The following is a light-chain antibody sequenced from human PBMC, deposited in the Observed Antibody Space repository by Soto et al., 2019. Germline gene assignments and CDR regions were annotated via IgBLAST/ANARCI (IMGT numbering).Light chain of an antibody. J-gene: IGKJ3*01. V-gene: IGKV3-11*02. Sequence: VLTQSAANLYLYPGERVTLXCRASQHFAEDLGWYQQKAGKPRRLLIYDASKRATGVQARLSGSGSGSDFTLNITTLEPEDFAVYFCKQRANWPPVTFGQGTKVDIK. CDR3: KQRANWPPVT. CDR1: QHFAED. CDR2: DAS.